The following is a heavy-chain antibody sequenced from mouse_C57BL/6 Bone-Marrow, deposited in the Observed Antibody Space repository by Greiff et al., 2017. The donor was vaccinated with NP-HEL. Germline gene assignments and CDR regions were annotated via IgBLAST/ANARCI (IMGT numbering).Heavy chain of an antibody. Sequence: EVKLVESGGDLVKPGGSLKLSCAASGFTFSSYGMSWVRQTPDKRLEWVATISSGGSYTYYPDSVKGQSTITRDSAKNTLYLNMSSLKSEDTAMYYCARRSPFDYWGQGTTLTVTS. CDR3: ARRSPFDY. CDR1: GFTFSSYG. J-gene: IGHJ2*01. CDR2: ISSGGSYT. V-gene: IGHV5-6*02.